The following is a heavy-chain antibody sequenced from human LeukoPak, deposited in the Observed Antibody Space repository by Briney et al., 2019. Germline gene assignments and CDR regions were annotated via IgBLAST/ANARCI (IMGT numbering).Heavy chain of an antibody. V-gene: IGHV4-30-4*08. J-gene: IGHJ3*02. CDR2: IYYSGST. D-gene: IGHD2-2*01. CDR1: GGSISSGDYY. Sequence: SETLSLTCTVSGGSISSGDYYWSWIRQPPGKGLEWIGYIYYSGSTYYNPSLKSRVTISVDTSKNQFSLKLSSVTAADTAVYYCARAPPGYCSSTSCYSRAFGIWGQGTMVTVSS. CDR3: ARAPPGYCSSTSCYSRAFGI.